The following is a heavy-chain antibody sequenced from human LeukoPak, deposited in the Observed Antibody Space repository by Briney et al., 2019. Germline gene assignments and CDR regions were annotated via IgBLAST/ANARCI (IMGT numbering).Heavy chain of an antibody. CDR1: GGSFSGYY. Sequence: PSETLSLTCAVYGGSFSGYYWSWLRQPPGKGLEWIGEINHSGSTNYNPSLKSRVTISVDTSKNQFSLKLSSVTAADTAVYYGARGSRYGDSGAFDIWGQGTMVTVSS. J-gene: IGHJ3*02. CDR3: ARGSRYGDSGAFDI. CDR2: INHSGST. D-gene: IGHD4-17*01. V-gene: IGHV4-34*01.